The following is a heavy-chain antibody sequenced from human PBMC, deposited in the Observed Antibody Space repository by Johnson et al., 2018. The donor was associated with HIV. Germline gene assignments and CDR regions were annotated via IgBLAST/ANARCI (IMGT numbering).Heavy chain of an antibody. CDR1: GFTFSSYG. Sequence: VQVLESGGGVVQPGGSLRLSCAASGFTFSSYGMHWVRQAPGKGLEWVAFIRYEGSNKYYADSVKGRFTISRDNSKNTLYLQMNSLRAEDTAVYYCAKDWDVVVTADDAFDIWGQGTMVTVSS. D-gene: IGHD2-21*02. V-gene: IGHV3-30*02. CDR3: AKDWDVVVTADDAFDI. CDR2: IRYEGSNK. J-gene: IGHJ3*02.